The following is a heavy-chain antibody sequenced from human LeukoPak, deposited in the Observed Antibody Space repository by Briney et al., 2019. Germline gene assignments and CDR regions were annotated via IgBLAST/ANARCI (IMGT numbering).Heavy chain of an antibody. J-gene: IGHJ3*02. Sequence: TGGSLRLSCAASGFTFSSYSMNWVRQVPGKGLEWLSYISSGSSAIYYADSVKGRFTVSRDNAKNSLYLQMNSLRAEDTAVYYCARWSGYDSDAFDIWGQGTMVTVSS. CDR1: GFTFSSYS. V-gene: IGHV3-48*04. CDR3: ARWSGYDSDAFDI. D-gene: IGHD5-12*01. CDR2: ISSGSSAI.